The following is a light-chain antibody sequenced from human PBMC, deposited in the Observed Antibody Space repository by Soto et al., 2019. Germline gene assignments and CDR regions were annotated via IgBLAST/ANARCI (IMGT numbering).Light chain of an antibody. CDR3: GTWDSSLSAGYV. V-gene: IGLV1-51*02. CDR2: ENN. CDR1: SSKFGNNY. J-gene: IGLJ1*01. Sequence: QSVLAQPPSGSAAPGQKVTISCSGSSSKFGNNYVSWYQQLPGTAPKLLIYENNKRPSGIPDRFSGSKSGTSATLGITGLQTGDEADYYCGTWDSSLSAGYVFGTGTKVTVL.